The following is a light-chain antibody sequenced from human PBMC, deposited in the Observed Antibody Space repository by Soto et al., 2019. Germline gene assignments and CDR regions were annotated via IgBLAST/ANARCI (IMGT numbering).Light chain of an antibody. CDR3: HQYGNSPPGT. V-gene: IGKV3-20*01. CDR1: QSVGNSH. J-gene: IGKJ5*01. CDR2: GAS. Sequence: ETVLTQSPFTVYFSPVEIATLSCRASQSVGNSHVAWYQQRRGLPPRLLIYGASNRATGIPDRFSGSGSGADFTLTISGLEPEDFAVYFCHQYGNSPPGTFGQGTRLEI.